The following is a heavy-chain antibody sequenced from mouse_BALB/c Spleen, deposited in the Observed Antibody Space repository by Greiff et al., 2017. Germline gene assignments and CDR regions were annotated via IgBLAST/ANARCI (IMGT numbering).Heavy chain of an antibody. CDR2: IDTSDSYT. J-gene: IGHJ4*01. Sequence: QVQLQQPGAELVMPGASVKMSCKASGYSFTDYWMHWVKQRPGQGLEWIGAIDTSDSYTSYNQKFKGKATLTVDESSSTAYMQLSSLTAEDSAVYDCARYLRDYAMDYWGQGTTGTVSS. D-gene: IGHD5-1*01. V-gene: IGHV1-69*01. CDR1: GYSFTDYW. CDR3: ARYLRDYAMDY.